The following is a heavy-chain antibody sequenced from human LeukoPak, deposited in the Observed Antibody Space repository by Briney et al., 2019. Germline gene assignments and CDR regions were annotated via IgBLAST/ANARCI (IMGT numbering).Heavy chain of an antibody. D-gene: IGHD3-16*01. Sequence: SQTLSLTCTVSGVSIGSGTHYYNWLRQHPGKGLEWIGYIYHTGITSYNPSLKGRVTMSVDTSLNQLFLKLSSLTAADTAVYYCAASSGVTLGRFWGQGTLVTVSS. V-gene: IGHV4-31*03. J-gene: IGHJ4*02. CDR3: AASSGVTLGRF. CDR2: IYHTGIT. CDR1: GVSIGSGTHY.